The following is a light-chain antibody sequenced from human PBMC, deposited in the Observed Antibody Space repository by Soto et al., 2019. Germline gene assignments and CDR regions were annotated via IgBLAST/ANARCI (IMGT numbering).Light chain of an antibody. V-gene: IGKV1-9*01. CDR2: AAS. J-gene: IGKJ5*01. CDR3: QKLNSYPIN. Sequence: DIKFTQSRSFLSSSVAERPTVTCVASQGISSYLAWYQQKPGKAPKLLIYAASTLQSGVPSRFSGSGSGTEFTLTISSLQPEDFATYYCQKLNSYPINFGQGPRLAIK. CDR1: QGISSY.